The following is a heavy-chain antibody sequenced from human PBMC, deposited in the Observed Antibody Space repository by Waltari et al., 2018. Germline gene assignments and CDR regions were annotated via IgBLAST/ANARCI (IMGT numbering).Heavy chain of an antibody. J-gene: IGHJ5*02. CDR3: AKDSSDSSGYDL. Sequence: EVQLLESGGGLVQPGGSLRLSCAASGFTFSSYAMVWVRQAPGKGLEWVSVIYSGGSTYYADSVKGRFTISRDNSKNTLYLQMNSLRAEDTAVYYCAKDSSDSSGYDLWGQGTLVTVSS. D-gene: IGHD3-22*01. CDR1: GFTFSSYA. CDR2: IYSGGST. V-gene: IGHV3-23*03.